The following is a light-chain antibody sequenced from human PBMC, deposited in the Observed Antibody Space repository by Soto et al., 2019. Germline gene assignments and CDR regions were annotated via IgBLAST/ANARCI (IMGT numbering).Light chain of an antibody. J-gene: IGLJ1*01. CDR2: EVT. CDR3: NSYTTSKTYV. Sequence: QSALTQPASVSGSPGQSITISCTGTSSDVGNYNYVSWYQQHPGRSPKLIIYEVTNRPSGVSSRFSGSKSGNTASLTISGLQAEDGADYYCNSYTTSKTYVFGSGTKLTVL. V-gene: IGLV2-14*01. CDR1: SSDVGNYNY.